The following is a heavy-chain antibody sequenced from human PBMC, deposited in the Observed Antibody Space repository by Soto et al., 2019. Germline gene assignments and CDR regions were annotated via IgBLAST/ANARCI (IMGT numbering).Heavy chain of an antibody. Sequence: EVQVVESGGGLAKPGGSLRLSCNFSFSMYSMDWVRQAPGKGLEWVASISSGSAFIKYADSVKGRFTISRDNAKNSVSLQMDSLRVEDTAMYYCTRDQGGSYDSWFDPWGRGTLVTVSS. CDR3: TRDQGGSYDSWFDP. CDR2: ISSGSAFI. D-gene: IGHD1-26*01. V-gene: IGHV3-21*01. J-gene: IGHJ5*02. CDR1: FSFSMYS.